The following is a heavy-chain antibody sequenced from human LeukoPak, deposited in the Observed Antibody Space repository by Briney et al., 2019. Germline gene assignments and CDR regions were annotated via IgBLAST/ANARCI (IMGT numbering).Heavy chain of an antibody. J-gene: IGHJ6*04. CDR1: GGTFSSYA. CDR2: IIPIFGTA. CDR3: ALADIVVVPAAHYYYYDMDV. V-gene: IGHV1-69*13. Sequence: ASVKVACKASGGTFSSYAISWVRQAPGQGLEWMGGIIPIFGTANYAQKFQGRVTITADESTSTAYMELSSLRSEDTAVYYCALADIVVVPAAHYYYYDMDVWGKGTSVTVSS. D-gene: IGHD2-2*01.